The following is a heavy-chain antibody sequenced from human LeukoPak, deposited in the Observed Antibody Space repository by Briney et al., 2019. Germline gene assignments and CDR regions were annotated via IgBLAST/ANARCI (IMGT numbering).Heavy chain of an antibody. Sequence: SVKVSCKPSGGTFSSYAISWVRQAPGQGLEWMGRIIPIFGTANYAQKFQGRVTITTDESTSTAYMELSSLRSEDTAVYCCARDYYDSRGYILLDYWGQGTPVTVSS. CDR1: GGTFSSYA. J-gene: IGHJ4*02. CDR3: ARDYYDSRGYILLDY. V-gene: IGHV1-69*05. D-gene: IGHD3-22*01. CDR2: IIPIFGTA.